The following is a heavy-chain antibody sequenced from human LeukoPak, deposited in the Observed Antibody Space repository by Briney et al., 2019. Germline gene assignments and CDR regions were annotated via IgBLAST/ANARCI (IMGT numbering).Heavy chain of an antibody. CDR2: INWNGDNT. V-gene: IGHV3-20*04. CDR3: ARNFDFSSFDI. Sequence: GRSLRLSCAASGFTFDDYGMSWVRQAPGKGLEWVSGINWNGDNTAYADSVKGRITVSRDNAKNSLYLQMYSLRVEDTALYYCARNFDFSSFDIWGRGTMVTVSS. CDR1: GFTFDDYG. D-gene: IGHD3-3*01. J-gene: IGHJ3*02.